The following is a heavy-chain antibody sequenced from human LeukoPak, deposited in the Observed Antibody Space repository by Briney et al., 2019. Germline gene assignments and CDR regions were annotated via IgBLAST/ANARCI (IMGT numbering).Heavy chain of an antibody. CDR1: GYTFTSYA. CDR3: ARLLFTPVYYDILVRDYYYYMDV. Sequence: GASVKVSCEASGYTFTSYAMNWVRQAPGQGLEWMGWINTNTGNPTYAQGFTGRFVFSLDTSVSTAYLQISSLKAEDTAVYYCARLLFTPVYYDILVRDYYYYMDVWGKGTTVTVSS. J-gene: IGHJ6*03. CDR2: INTNTGNP. V-gene: IGHV7-4-1*02. D-gene: IGHD3-9*01.